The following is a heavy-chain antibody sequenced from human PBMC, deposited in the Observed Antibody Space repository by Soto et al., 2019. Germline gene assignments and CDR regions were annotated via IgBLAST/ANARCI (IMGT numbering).Heavy chain of an antibody. CDR1: GFTFSSYG. J-gene: IGHJ4*02. D-gene: IGHD2-2*01. V-gene: IGHV3-30*18. CDR2: ISYDGSNK. CDR3: AKLPIVLVPAAKPRPDDY. Sequence: GGSLRLSCAASGFTFSSYGMHWVRQAPGKGLEWVAVISYDGSNKYYADSVKGRFTISRDNSKNTLYLQMNSLRAEDTAVYYCAKLPIVLVPAAKPRPDDYWGQGTLVTVSS.